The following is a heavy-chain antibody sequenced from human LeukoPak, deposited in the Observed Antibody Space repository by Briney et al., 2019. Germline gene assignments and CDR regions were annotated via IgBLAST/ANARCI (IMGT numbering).Heavy chain of an antibody. CDR2: FDPEDSET. CDR1: GYTLTELS. J-gene: IGHJ3*02. V-gene: IGHV1-24*01. CDR3: ATIYCSGSNCYIDAFDI. Sequence: ASVKVSCKVSGYTLTELSMHWVRQAPGKGLEWMGGFDPEDSETIYAQNFQGRVTMTEDTSTDTAYMELSSLRSEDTAVYYCATIYCSGSNCYIDAFDIWGQGTMVTVSS. D-gene: IGHD2-2*02.